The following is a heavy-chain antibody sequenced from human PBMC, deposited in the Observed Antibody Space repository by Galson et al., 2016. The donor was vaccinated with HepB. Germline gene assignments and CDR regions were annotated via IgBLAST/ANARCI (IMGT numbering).Heavy chain of an antibody. V-gene: IGHV3-15*01. CDR3: TTAGFAAFDI. J-gene: IGHJ3*02. CDR2: IKSKTDGGTT. CDR1: GFTFSSYA. Sequence: SLRLSCAASGFTFSSYAMNWVRQAPEKGLECVGRIKSKTDGGTTDYAAPVKGRFTISRDDSKNTLYLEMNSLKTEDTAVYYCTTAGFAAFDIWGQGTMVTVSS.